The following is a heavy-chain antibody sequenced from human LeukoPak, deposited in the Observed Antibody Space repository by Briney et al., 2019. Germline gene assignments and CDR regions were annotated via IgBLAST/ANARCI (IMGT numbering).Heavy chain of an antibody. V-gene: IGHV4-38-2*01. CDR3: ARGMSSVAAVGL. CDR1: GFSINTAHY. J-gene: IGHJ1*01. D-gene: IGHD6-13*01. CDR2: ISHSGNA. Sequence: PSETLSRTCAVSGFSINTAHYWGWVRQPPGEGLEWIGSISHSGNAYYNPSLKSRVTISLDASKNQFSLKVTSLTAADTAVYYCARGMSSVAAVGLWGRGTLVTVSS.